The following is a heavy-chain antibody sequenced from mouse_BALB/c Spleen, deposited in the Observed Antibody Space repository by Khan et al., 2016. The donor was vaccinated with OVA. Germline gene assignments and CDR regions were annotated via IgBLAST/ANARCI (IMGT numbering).Heavy chain of an antibody. Sequence: QVQLQQSGAELVKPGASVRLSCKASGYTFTSYYLYWVKQRPGQGLEWIGDINPSSGGTNFNEKFKCKATLTVDKSSSTAYLQLNSLTSEDSEIYYCTRAGYGTFDYWGQGTLVTVSA. CDR3: TRAGYGTFDY. V-gene: IGHV1S81*02. D-gene: IGHD2-1*01. CDR1: GYTFTSYY. CDR2: INPSSGGT. J-gene: IGHJ3*01.